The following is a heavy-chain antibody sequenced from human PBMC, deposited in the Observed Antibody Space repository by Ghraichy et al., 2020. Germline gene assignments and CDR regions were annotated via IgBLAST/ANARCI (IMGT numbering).Heavy chain of an antibody. D-gene: IGHD3-10*01. CDR2: IYHSGTI. Sequence: SQTLSLTCVLSGGSISSSNWWSWVRQPPGKGLEWIGDIYHSGTIYYSPSLKSRVTISLDKSNNQFSLKLTSVTAADTVVYYCARDRHFVSGRPKNNYGLEVWGQGTTVTVSS. CDR1: GGSISSSNW. J-gene: IGHJ6*02. CDR3: ARDRHFVSGRPKNNYGLEV. V-gene: IGHV4-4*02.